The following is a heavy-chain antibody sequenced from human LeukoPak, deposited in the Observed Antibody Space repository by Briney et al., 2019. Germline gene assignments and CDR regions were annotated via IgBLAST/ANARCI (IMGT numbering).Heavy chain of an antibody. D-gene: IGHD2-21*02. V-gene: IGHV3-23*01. CDR1: GFTFSSYA. CDR2: ISGSGGST. Sequence: GGSLRLSCAASGFTFSSYAMSWVSQAPGKGLEWVSAISGSGGSTYYADSVKGRFTISRDNSKNTLYLQMNSLRAEDTAVYYCAKEPECGGDCYNEPIDYWGQGTLVTVSS. CDR3: AKEPECGGDCYNEPIDY. J-gene: IGHJ4*02.